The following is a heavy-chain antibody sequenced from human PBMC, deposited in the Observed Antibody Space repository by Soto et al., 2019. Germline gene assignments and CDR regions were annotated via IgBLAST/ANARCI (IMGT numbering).Heavy chain of an antibody. J-gene: IGHJ5*02. Sequence: QVQLQESGPGLVKPSQTLSLTCTVSGGSISSGGYYWSWIRQHPGKGLEWIGYIYYSGSTYYNPSLKSRVTISVDTSKNQFSLKLSSVTAADTAVYYCAGTPRGIAARDWFDPWGQGTLVTVSS. CDR3: AGTPRGIAARDWFDP. CDR1: GGSISSGGYY. V-gene: IGHV4-31*03. D-gene: IGHD6-6*01. CDR2: IYYSGST.